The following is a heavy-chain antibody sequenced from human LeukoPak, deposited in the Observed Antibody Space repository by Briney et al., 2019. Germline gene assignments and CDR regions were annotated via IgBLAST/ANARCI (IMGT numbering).Heavy chain of an antibody. D-gene: IGHD5-18*01. J-gene: IGHJ4*02. CDR1: GFTFSVSS. CDR2: ISSSSTNI. CDR3: ARNLNTADDY. Sequence: GGSLRLSCTASGFTFSVSSMNWLPHAPGKGLEWLSYISSSSTNIYYADCVRGRFTISRDDANISLYLQMNSLRAEYTAVYYCARNLNTADDYWGQGILVTVSS. V-gene: IGHV3-48*01.